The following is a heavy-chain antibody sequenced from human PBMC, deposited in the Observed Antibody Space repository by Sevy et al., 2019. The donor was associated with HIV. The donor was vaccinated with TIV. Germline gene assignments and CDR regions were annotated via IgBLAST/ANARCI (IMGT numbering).Heavy chain of an antibody. J-gene: IGHJ6*02. V-gene: IGHV3-15*01. D-gene: IGHD2-15*01. CDR1: GFTFSNAW. CDR3: TTDWRGYCSGGSCYSTADYYGMDV. Sequence: GGSLRLSCAASGFTFSNAWMSWVRQAPGKGLEWVGRIKSKTDGGTTDYAAPVKGRFTISRDDSKNTLYLQMNSLKTEETAVYYCTTDWRGYCSGGSCYSTADYYGMDVWGQGTTVTVSS. CDR2: IKSKTDGGTT.